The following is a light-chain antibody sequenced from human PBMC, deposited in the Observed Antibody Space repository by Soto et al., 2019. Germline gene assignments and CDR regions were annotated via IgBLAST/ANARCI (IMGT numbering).Light chain of an antibody. CDR2: KSS. Sequence: DIQMTQSPSTLSASVGDRVTITCRASQSISSWLAWYQQKPGKAPKLLIYKSSILESGVTSRFSGSGSGKEFTLNISSLQPDDYATYYCQQYNSSPTFGQGTKVEIK. CDR1: QSISSW. J-gene: IGKJ1*01. CDR3: QQYNSSPT. V-gene: IGKV1-5*03.